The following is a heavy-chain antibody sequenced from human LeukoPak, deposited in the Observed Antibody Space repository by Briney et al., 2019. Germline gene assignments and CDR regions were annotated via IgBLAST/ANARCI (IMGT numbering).Heavy chain of an antibody. J-gene: IGHJ4*02. CDR1: GFTVSSSY. V-gene: IGHV3-66*02. D-gene: IGHD5-18*01. Sequence: PGGSLRLSCAASGFTVSSSYMSWVRQAPGKGLEWVSIIYSGGSTCYADSVKGRFTISRDNSKNTLYLQMSSLRAEDTAVYFCVRVGYSYGYGDWNHFDYWGQGTLVTVSS. CDR2: IYSGGST. CDR3: VRVGYSYGYGDWNHFDY.